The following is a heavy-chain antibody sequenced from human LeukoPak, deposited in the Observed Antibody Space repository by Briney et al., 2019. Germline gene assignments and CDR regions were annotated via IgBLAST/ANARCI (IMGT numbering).Heavy chain of an antibody. CDR3: ARHWGVGSRYFDF. CDR1: GFTFGSYG. D-gene: IGHD1-26*01. J-gene: IGHJ4*02. V-gene: IGHV3-30*02. Sequence: GGSLRLSCAASGFTFGSYGMHWVRQAPGKGLEWVTFIRNDGSNKYYADSVKGRFTISRDNAKNSLYLQMNSLRAEDTAFYYCARHWGVGSRYFDFWGQGTLVTVSS. CDR2: IRNDGSNK.